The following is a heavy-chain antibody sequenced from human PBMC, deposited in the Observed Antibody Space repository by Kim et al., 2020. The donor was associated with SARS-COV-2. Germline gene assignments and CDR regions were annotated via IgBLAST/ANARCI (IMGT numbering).Heavy chain of an antibody. CDR2: ISYDGSNK. CDR1: GFTFSSYA. J-gene: IGHJ6*02. V-gene: IGHV3-30*04. CDR3: AREVPYYGSGSYGGMDV. Sequence: GGSLRLSCAASGFTFSSYAMHWVRQAPGKGLEWVAVISYDGSNKYYADSVKGRFTISRDNSKNTLYLQMNSLRAEDTAVYYCAREVPYYGSGSYGGMDVWGQGTKVTGSS. D-gene: IGHD3-10*01.